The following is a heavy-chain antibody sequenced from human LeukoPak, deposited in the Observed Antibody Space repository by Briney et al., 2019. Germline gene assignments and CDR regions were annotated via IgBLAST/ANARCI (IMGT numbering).Heavy chain of an antibody. V-gene: IGHV3-74*01. D-gene: IGHD2/OR15-2a*01. CDR3: ARTDRGNNFDY. Sequence: GGSLRLSCAASGFTFSSYWMHWVRQAPGKGLVWVSRINRDASSTTYADSVKGRFIISRDSARNTLFLHMNSLRADDTAVYYCARTDRGNNFDYWGQGTLVTVPS. CDR1: GFTFSSYW. CDR2: INRDASST. J-gene: IGHJ4*02.